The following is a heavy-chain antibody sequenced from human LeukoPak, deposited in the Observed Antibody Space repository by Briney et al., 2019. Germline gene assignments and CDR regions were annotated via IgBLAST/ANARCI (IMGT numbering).Heavy chain of an antibody. CDR1: GFPFAPFW. V-gene: IGHV3-7*04. J-gene: IGHJ4*02. Sequence: PGGSLKLSWAASGFPFAPFWMTWVRQAPGKGPEFVATMNRDGSEVAYGNSVRGRFTISRDNAKNSLYLQMYSLRAEDTAVYYCARGIDEWLYLNYWGQGALVTVSS. CDR3: ARGIDEWLYLNY. CDR2: MNRDGSEV. D-gene: IGHD3-3*01.